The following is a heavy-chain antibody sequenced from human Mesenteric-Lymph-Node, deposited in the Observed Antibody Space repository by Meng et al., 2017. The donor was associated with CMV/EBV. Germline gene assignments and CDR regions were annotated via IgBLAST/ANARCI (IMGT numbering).Heavy chain of an antibody. D-gene: IGHD5-12*01. Sequence: ASGSTFTSYAVPWVRQAPGQSLEWMGWIDGGSGNTKYSQKFQGRVTLTRDTSASTVYMELSSLRSEDTAVYYCAKQNSGYDSGGGDYWGQGTLVTVSS. CDR3: AKQNSGYDSGGGDY. J-gene: IGHJ4*02. V-gene: IGHV1-3*01. CDR1: GSTFTSYA. CDR2: IDGGSGNT.